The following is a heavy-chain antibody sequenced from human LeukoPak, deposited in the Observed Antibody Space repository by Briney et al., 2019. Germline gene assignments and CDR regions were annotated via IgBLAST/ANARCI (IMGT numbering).Heavy chain of an antibody. CDR3: AKDIGRVDTASTYMDV. J-gene: IGHJ6*03. Sequence: PGGSLRLSCAASGFIFSSYGMHWVRQAPGKGLEWVAFIRYDGSNKYYADSVKGRFTISRDNAKNTLYLQMNSLRVEDTALYYCAKDIGRVDTASTYMDVWGKGTTVTVSS. V-gene: IGHV3-30*02. D-gene: IGHD5-18*01. CDR2: IRYDGSNK. CDR1: GFIFSSYG.